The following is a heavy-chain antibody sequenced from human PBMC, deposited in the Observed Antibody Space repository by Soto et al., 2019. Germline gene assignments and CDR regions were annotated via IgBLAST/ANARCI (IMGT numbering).Heavy chain of an antibody. CDR3: ARAMVRGVLHY. Sequence: WTWIRQYPGKGLEWIGYIYYSGGTYYNPSLESRVTMSVDTSKNQFSLKLSSVTAADTAVYYCARAMVRGVLHYWGQGTLVTVSS. CDR2: IYYSGGT. J-gene: IGHJ4*02. V-gene: IGHV4-31*02. D-gene: IGHD3-10*01.